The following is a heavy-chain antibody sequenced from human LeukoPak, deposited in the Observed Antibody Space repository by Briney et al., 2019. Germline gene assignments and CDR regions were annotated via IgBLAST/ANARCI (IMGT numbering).Heavy chain of an antibody. J-gene: IGHJ4*02. CDR3: AKIPSATENFDY. V-gene: IGHV3-7*01. CDR1: GFTFSRYW. Sequence: GESLRLSCAASGFTFSRYWMSWVRQTPGKGLEWVANIKEDGGEKYYVDSVKGRFTISRDNAKNTLYLQMDSLRAEDTAIYYCAKIPSATENFDYWGQGTLVMVSS. D-gene: IGHD5-12*01. CDR2: IKEDGGEK.